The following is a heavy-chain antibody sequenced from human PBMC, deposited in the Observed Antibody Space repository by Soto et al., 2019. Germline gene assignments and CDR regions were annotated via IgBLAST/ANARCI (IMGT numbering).Heavy chain of an antibody. Sequence: SETLSLTCAVYGGSFSGYYWSWIRQPPGKGLEWIGEINHSGSTNYNPSLKSLVTISVDTSKNQFSLKLSSVTAADTAVYYCAREGREAAGSYYYYGMDVWGQGTTVTVSS. CDR2: INHSGST. D-gene: IGHD6-13*01. V-gene: IGHV4-34*01. CDR1: GGSFSGYY. J-gene: IGHJ6*02. CDR3: AREGREAAGSYYYYGMDV.